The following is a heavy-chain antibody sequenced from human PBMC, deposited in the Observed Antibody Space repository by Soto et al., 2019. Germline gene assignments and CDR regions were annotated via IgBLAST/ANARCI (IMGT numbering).Heavy chain of an antibody. Sequence: GGSLRLSCAASGFTFSSYAMTWVRQAPGKGLEWVSSISNSGGSTYCADSVKGRFTISRDNSKNTLYLQMNSLRAEDTAVYYCAGSYYDSSGTPYYFDCWGQGTLVTVSS. CDR1: GFTFSSYA. J-gene: IGHJ4*02. V-gene: IGHV3-23*01. CDR3: AGSYYDSSGTPYYFDC. D-gene: IGHD3-22*01. CDR2: ISNSGGST.